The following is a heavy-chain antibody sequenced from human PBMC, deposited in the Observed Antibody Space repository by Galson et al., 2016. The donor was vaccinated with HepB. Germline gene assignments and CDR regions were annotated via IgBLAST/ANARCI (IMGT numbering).Heavy chain of an antibody. J-gene: IGHJ3*02. Sequence: SLRLSCAASGFTFSISSMNWVRQAPGKGLEWVSSISTRSSYIYYADSVKGRFTISRDNAKNSLYLQMNSLGAEDTAVYYCARTLPRAGAFDIWGQGTRVTVSS. V-gene: IGHV3-21*01. CDR3: ARTLPRAGAFDI. CDR2: ISTRSSYI. CDR1: GFTFSISS.